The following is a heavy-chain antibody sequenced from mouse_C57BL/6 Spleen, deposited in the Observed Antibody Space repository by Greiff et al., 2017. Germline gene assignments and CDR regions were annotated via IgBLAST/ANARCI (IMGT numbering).Heavy chain of an antibody. Sequence: VQVVESGPGLVAPSQSLSITCTVSGFSLSSYAISWVRQPPGKGLEWLGVIWTGGGTNYNSALKSRLSISKDNSKSQVFLKMNSLQTDDTARYYCARGYDYDPYYAMDYWGQGTSVTVSS. V-gene: IGHV2-9-1*01. J-gene: IGHJ4*01. CDR2: IWTGGGT. CDR3: ARGYDYDPYYAMDY. CDR1: GFSLSSYA. D-gene: IGHD2-4*01.